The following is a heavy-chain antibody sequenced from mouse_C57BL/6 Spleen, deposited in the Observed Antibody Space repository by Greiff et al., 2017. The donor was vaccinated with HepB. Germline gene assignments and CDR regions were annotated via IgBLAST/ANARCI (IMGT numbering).Heavy chain of an antibody. Sequence: QVQLQQPGAELVKPGASVKLSCKASGYTFTSYWMHWVKQRPGQGLEWIGMIHPNSGSTNYNEKFKSKATLTVDKSSSTAYMQLSSLTSEDSAVYYCARDGYDLYAMDYWGQGTSVTVSS. CDR2: IHPNSGST. D-gene: IGHD2-2*01. CDR1: GYTFTSYW. CDR3: ARDGYDLYAMDY. J-gene: IGHJ4*01. V-gene: IGHV1-64*01.